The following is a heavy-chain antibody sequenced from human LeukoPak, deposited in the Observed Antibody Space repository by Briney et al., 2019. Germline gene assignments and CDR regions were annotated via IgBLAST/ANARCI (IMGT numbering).Heavy chain of an antibody. CDR3: ARAWYSGYLDY. D-gene: IGHD1-26*01. CDR2: IYHSGST. Sequence: SETLSLTCAVSGGSISSGGYSWSWIRQPPGKGLEWIGYIYHSGSTYYNPSLKSRVTISVDRSKNQFSLKLSSVTAADTAVYYCARAWYSGYLDYWGQGTLVTVSS. CDR1: GGSISSGGYS. V-gene: IGHV4-30-2*01. J-gene: IGHJ4*02.